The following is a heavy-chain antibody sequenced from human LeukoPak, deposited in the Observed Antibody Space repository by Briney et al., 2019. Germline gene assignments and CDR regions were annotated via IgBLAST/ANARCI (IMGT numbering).Heavy chain of an antibody. CDR3: ARDSVTMVRGTGDY. Sequence: ASVKVSCKASGYTLTGYYMHWVRQAPGQGLEWMGWINPNSGGTNYAQKFQGRVTMTRDTSISTAYMELSRLRSDDTAVYYCARDSVTMVRGTGDYWGQGTLVTVSP. D-gene: IGHD3-10*01. J-gene: IGHJ4*02. CDR2: INPNSGGT. CDR1: GYTLTGYY. V-gene: IGHV1-2*02.